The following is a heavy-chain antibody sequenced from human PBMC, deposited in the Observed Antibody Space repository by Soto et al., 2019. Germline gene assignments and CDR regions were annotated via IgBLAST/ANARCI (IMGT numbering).Heavy chain of an antibody. D-gene: IGHD6-6*01. CDR3: ARGRSSSTPFGY. CDR1: GYSISSGYY. V-gene: IGHV4-38-2*01. Sequence: SETLSLTCAVSGYSISSGYYWGWIRQPPGKGLEWIGSIYHSGSTYYNPSLKSRVTISVDTSKNQFSLKLSSVTAADTAVYYCARGRSSSTPFGYWGQGTLVTVSS. J-gene: IGHJ4*02. CDR2: IYHSGST.